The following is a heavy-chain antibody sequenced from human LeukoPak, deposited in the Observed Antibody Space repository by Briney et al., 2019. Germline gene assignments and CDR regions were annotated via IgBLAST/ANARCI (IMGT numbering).Heavy chain of an antibody. V-gene: IGHV3-49*04. CDR2: IRSKAYGGTT. Sequence: GGSLRLSCKASGFTFGDYAMTWVRQAPGKGLEWVGFIRSKAYGGTTEFAASVKGRFTISRDDSKSIAYLQMSSLKTEDTAVYYCTTYDPSNYYGMDVWGQGTTVTVS. CDR1: GFTFGDYA. D-gene: IGHD5-12*01. J-gene: IGHJ6*02. CDR3: TTYDPSNYYGMDV.